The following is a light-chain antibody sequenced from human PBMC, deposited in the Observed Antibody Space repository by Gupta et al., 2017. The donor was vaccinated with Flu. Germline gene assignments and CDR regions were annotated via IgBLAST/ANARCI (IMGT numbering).Light chain of an antibody. CDR3: QRTSSAPRT. CDR2: GIS. J-gene: IGKJ1*01. V-gene: IGKV1-39*01. CDR1: QSIRNY. Sequence: DIQMAQSPSSLSASVGDRVTITCRASQSIRNYLNWYQQRPGKAPRLLIYGISTLHNGVPSRFSGSGYVTDFTLTITRLQPEDFATYYSQRTSSAPRTFGQGTKVEIK.